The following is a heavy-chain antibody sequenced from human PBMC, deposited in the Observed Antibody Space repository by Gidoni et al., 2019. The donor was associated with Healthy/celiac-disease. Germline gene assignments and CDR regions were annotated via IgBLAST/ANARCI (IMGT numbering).Heavy chain of an antibody. Sequence: QVQLVQSGAEVKKPGASVKVSCKASGYTFTSYYMHWVRQAPGQGLEWMGIINPSGGSTSYAQKFQGRVTMTRDTSTSTVYMELSSLRSEDTAVYYCARSSASGSYGSAEYFQHWGQGTLVTVSS. CDR2: INPSGGST. D-gene: IGHD1-26*01. J-gene: IGHJ1*01. CDR1: GYTFTSYY. V-gene: IGHV1-46*01. CDR3: ARSSASGSYGSAEYFQH.